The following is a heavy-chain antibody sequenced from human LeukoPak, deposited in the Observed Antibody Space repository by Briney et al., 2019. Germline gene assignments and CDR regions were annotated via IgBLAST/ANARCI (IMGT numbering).Heavy chain of an antibody. V-gene: IGHV2-5*01. CDR3: AHGTVDYYGSSGYYFFDY. CDR2: IDLNDDK. D-gene: IGHD3-22*01. J-gene: IGHJ4*02. CDR1: GFSRTASGVG. Sequence: ESGLTLVKPTQTLTLTCTFSGFSRTASGVGVGWIRQPPAKALESHALIDLNDDKSYTPSLNSRLTITKDTSNNQQVLPLTHMVPADTGTYYCAHGTVDYYGSSGYYFFDYWGQGPLVSVS.